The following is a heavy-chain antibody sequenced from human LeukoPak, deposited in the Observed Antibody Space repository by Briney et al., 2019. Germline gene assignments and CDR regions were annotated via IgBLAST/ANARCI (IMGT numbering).Heavy chain of an antibody. V-gene: IGHV4-59*12. CDR3: ARDLGQYYDTSDNWFDP. CDR2: IYYSGST. D-gene: IGHD3-22*01. CDR1: GGSISSYY. Sequence: SETLSLTCTVSGGSISSYYWSWIRQPPGKGLEWIGYIYYSGSTNYNPSLKSRVTISEDTSKNQFSLKLSSVTAADTAVYYCARDLGQYYDTSDNWFDPWGQGTLVTVSS. J-gene: IGHJ5*02.